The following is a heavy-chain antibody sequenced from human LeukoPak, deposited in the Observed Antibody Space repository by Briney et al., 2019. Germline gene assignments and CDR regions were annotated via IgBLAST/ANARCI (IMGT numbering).Heavy chain of an antibody. CDR1: GYTFTSYG. J-gene: IGHJ3*02. V-gene: IGHV1-18*01. CDR2: ISAYNGNT. Sequence: ASVKVSCKASGYTFTSYGFSWVRQAPGQGLEWMGWISAYNGNTNYAQKLQGRVTMTTDASTSTAYMELRSLRSDDTAVYYCAGAERITIFGVVIRTDAFDIWGQGTMVAVSS. CDR3: AGAERITIFGVVIRTDAFDI. D-gene: IGHD3-3*01.